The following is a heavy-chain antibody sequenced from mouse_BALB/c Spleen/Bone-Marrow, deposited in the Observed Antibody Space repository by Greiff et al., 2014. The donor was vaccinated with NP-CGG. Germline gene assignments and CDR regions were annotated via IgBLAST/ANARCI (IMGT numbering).Heavy chain of an antibody. Sequence: SGTVLARPGASVKMSCKASGYSFTSYWMHWVKQRPGRGLEWIGAIYPGNSDTSYNQKFKGKAKLTAVTSASTAYMELSSLTNEDSAVYYCTKEWYYGFDYWGQGTTLTVSS. CDR3: TKEWYYGFDY. V-gene: IGHV1-5*01. J-gene: IGHJ2*01. D-gene: IGHD1-1*01. CDR1: GYSFTSYW. CDR2: IYPGNSDT.